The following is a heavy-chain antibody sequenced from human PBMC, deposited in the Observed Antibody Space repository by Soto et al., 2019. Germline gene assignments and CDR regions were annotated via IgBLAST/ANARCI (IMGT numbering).Heavy chain of an antibody. Sequence: GGSLRLSCAASGFTFSSYSMNWVRQAPGKGLEWVSYISSGSSTIYYADSVKGRFTISRDNAKNSLYLQTNSLRAEDKAVYDCARDYYDSGSYYHYFDYCGQGTLVTVSS. J-gene: IGHJ4*02. CDR2: ISSGSSTI. CDR1: GFTFSSYS. V-gene: IGHV3-48*01. CDR3: ARDYYDSGSYYHYFDY. D-gene: IGHD3-10*01.